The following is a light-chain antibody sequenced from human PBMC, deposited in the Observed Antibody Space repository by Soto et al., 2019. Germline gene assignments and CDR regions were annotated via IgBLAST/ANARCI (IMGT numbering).Light chain of an antibody. CDR3: AAWDDRLSGWV. CDR1: SSNIGSNY. CDR2: RND. J-gene: IGLJ3*02. V-gene: IGLV1-47*01. Sequence: QSVLTQPPSASGTPGQRVTISCSGSSSNIGSNYVYWYQQLPGTAPKLLIYRNDQRPSGVPDRFSGSKSGTSASLAISGLRSEDEADSYCAAWDDRLSGWVFGGGTKLTVL.